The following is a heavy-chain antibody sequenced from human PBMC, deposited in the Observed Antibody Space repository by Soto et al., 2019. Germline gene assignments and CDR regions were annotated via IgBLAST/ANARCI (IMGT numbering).Heavy chain of an antibody. J-gene: IGHJ4*02. V-gene: IGHV3-21*01. CDR2: ISSSSSYI. Sequence: GSLRLSCAASGFTFSSYSMNWVRQAPGKGLEWVSSISSSSSYIYYADSVKGRFTISRDNAKNSLYLQMNSLRAEDTAVYYCARELSGSGYDSEFDYWGQGTLVTVSS. CDR3: ARELSGSGYDSEFDY. CDR1: GFTFSSYS. D-gene: IGHD5-12*01.